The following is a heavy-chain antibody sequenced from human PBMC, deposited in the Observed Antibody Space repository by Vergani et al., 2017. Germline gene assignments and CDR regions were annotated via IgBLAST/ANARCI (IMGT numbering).Heavy chain of an antibody. D-gene: IGHD6-13*01. CDR1: GGTFSSYA. CDR3: ARDDSSSWYGNYYDYYGMDV. Sequence: QVQLVQSGAEVKKPGSSVKVSCKASGGTFSSYAISWVRQAPGQGLEWMGGIIPIFGTANYAQKFQGRATITADESTSTAYMELSSLRSEDTAVYYCARDDSSSWYGNYYDYYGMDVWGQGTTVTVSS. CDR2: IIPIFGTA. V-gene: IGHV1-69*01. J-gene: IGHJ6*02.